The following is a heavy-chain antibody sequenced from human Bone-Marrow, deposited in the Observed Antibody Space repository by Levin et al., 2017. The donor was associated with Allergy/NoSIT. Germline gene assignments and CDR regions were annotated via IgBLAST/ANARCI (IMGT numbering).Heavy chain of an antibody. CDR1: GFTFSSYG. Sequence: GESLKISCAASGFTFSSYGMHWVRQAPGKGLEWVAVISYDGSNKYYADSVKGRFTISRDNSKNTLYLQMNSLRAEDTAVYYCAKEATGTLGDYWGQGTLVTVSS. CDR3: AKEATGTLGDY. CDR2: ISYDGSNK. J-gene: IGHJ4*02. V-gene: IGHV3-30*18. D-gene: IGHD3-9*01.